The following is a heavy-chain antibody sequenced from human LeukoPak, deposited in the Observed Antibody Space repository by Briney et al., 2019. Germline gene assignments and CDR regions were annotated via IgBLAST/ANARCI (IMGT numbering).Heavy chain of an antibody. D-gene: IGHD6-19*01. CDR3: ATTVAGHPDDYFDF. J-gene: IGHJ4*02. V-gene: IGHV3-48*04. Sequence: GGSLRLSCAASGFTFSSYSMNWVRQAPGKGLEWVSYISSSSSTIYYADSVKGRFTISRDNAKNSLFLQLNNLRGEDTAVYYCATTVAGHPDDYFDFWGQGTLVTVSS. CDR1: GFTFSSYS. CDR2: ISSSSSTI.